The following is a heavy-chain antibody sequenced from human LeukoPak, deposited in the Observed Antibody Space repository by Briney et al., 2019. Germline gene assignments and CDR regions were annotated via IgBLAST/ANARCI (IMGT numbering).Heavy chain of an antibody. CDR3: AMGNFGAFDI. CDR1: GFTFSSYN. Sequence: GGSLRLSCVASGFTFSSYNMNWVRQAPGKGLEWVSSITTTSSYIYYADSVKGRFTISRDNAKNSLYLQMNSLRAEDTAVYYCAMGNFGAFDIWGQGTMVTVSS. V-gene: IGHV3-21*01. CDR2: ITTTSSYI. J-gene: IGHJ3*02. D-gene: IGHD1-7*01.